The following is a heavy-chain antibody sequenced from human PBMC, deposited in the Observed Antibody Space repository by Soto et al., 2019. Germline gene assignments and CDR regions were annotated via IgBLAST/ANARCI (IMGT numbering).Heavy chain of an antibody. J-gene: IGHJ4*02. V-gene: IGHV4-59*01. Sequence: QVQLQESGPGLVKPSETLSLTCSVSGGSISGYYWSWIRQTPEKGLEWIGYIYYSGSTKYNPSRKSRVTMLIALSKNQFSLKLTSVSAADTAVYYCAAAPRYWGQGILVTVSS. CDR1: GGSISGYY. CDR3: AAAPRY. CDR2: IYYSGST. D-gene: IGHD2-15*01.